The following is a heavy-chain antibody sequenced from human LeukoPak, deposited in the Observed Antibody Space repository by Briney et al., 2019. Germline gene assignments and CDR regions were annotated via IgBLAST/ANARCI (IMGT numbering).Heavy chain of an antibody. CDR2: ISGSGGST. V-gene: IGHV3-23*01. CDR1: GFTFSSYA. Sequence: AGGSLRLSCAASGFTFSSYAMSWVCQAPGKGLEWVSGISGSGGSTYSTDSVKGRFTISRDNSKNTLYLQMNSLRVEDTAVYYCAKGDYDFWSGYYSAYYFDYWGQGTLVTVSS. CDR3: AKGDYDFWSGYYSAYYFDY. J-gene: IGHJ4*02. D-gene: IGHD3-3*01.